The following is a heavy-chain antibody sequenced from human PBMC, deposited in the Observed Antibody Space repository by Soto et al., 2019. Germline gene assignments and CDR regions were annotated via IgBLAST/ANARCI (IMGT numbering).Heavy chain of an antibody. J-gene: IGHJ4*02. V-gene: IGHV3-64*02. CDR3: TKGAERTVQRFLDWVCGH. D-gene: IGHD3-9*01. CDR2: ISGNGAST. CDR1: GFSFSNYA. Sequence: GGSLRLSCAASGFSFSNYAMHWVRQAPGKGLEYVSAISGNGASTYYADSVKGRFTIFRDNSKNTLYLQMGSLSAEDRAVYYCTKGAERTVQRFLDWVCGHWGQGTPVTVSS.